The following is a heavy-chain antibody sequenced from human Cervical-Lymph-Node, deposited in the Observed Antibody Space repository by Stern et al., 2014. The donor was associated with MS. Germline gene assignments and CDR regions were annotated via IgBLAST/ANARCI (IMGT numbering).Heavy chain of an antibody. D-gene: IGHD6-6*01. Sequence: QVQLQQWGAGLLKPSETLSLTCAVYGGSFDAFYWSWIRQPPGKGLEWIGEISHSGYTNYNPSLKSRVTISVDTSKNQCSLKMSSVTAADTAVYYCARTWIAVRNTKWFDPWGQGTLVTVSS. CDR1: GGSFDAFY. V-gene: IGHV4-34*01. CDR2: ISHSGYT. J-gene: IGHJ5*02. CDR3: ARTWIAVRNTKWFDP.